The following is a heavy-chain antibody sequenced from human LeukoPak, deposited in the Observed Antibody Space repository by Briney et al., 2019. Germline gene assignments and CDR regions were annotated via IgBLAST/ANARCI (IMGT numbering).Heavy chain of an antibody. J-gene: IGHJ6*03. CDR1: GFTLSSYS. CDR3: ARAYSSSLYYYYYMDV. CDR2: ISSSLSTI. Sequence: GGSLRLSCAASGFTLSSYSMNWVRQAPGKGLEWVSYISSSLSTIYYADSVKGRFTISRDNAKNSLYLQMNSLRDEDTAVYYCARAYSSSLYYYYYMDVWGKGTTVTVSS. V-gene: IGHV3-48*02. D-gene: IGHD6-6*01.